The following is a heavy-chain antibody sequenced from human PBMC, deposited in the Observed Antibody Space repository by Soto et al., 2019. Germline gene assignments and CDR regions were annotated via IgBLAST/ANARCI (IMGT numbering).Heavy chain of an antibody. CDR2: IIPIFCTA. J-gene: IGHJ4*02. D-gene: IGHD3-22*01. Sequence: SLKVSCKDSVVTLSSYAISWVRQAHGQGLEWMGGIIPIFCTATYAQKFQGRVTITADKPTSTAYMELSSLRSEDTAVYYCARGPKYYYDSSGPQDYWGQGTLGTVSS. V-gene: IGHV1-69*06. CDR3: ARGPKYYYDSSGPQDY. CDR1: VVTLSSYA.